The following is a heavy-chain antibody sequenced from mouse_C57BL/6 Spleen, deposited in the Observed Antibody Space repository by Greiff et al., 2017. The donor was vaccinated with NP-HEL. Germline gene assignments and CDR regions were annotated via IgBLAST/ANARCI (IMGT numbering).Heavy chain of an antibody. V-gene: IGHV1-50*01. CDR1: FSTFTSYC. CDR2: IDPSDSYT. D-gene: IGHD2-3*01. J-gene: IGHJ3*01. CDR3: ARYDGYRRFAY. Sequence: QGQRQQLVGGRVHPFSSFPLSFPSSFSTFTSYCIHWLKQRPGQGLEWIGEIDPSDSYTNYNQKFKGKATLTVDTSASTAYMQLSSLTSEDSAVYYCARYDGYRRFAYWGQGTLVTVSA.